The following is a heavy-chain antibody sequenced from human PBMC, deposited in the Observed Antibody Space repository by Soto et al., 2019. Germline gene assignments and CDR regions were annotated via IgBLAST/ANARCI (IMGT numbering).Heavy chain of an antibody. CDR3: ARGPIAKDLGPFDY. CDR2: IYYGGST. J-gene: IGHJ4*02. V-gene: IGHV4-39*01. Sequence: PSETLSLTCTVSEGGGSFSSNNHYWVWIRQPPGKGLEWIGSIYYGGSTYYNASLKSRVTISADTSRNQFSLKVNSVTAADTAVYYCARGPIAKDLGPFDYWGQGTLVTVSS. CDR1: EGGGSFSSNNHY.